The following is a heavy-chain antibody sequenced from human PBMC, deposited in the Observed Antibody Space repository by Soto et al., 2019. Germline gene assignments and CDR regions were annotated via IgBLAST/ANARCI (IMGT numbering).Heavy chain of an antibody. D-gene: IGHD3-3*01. Sequence: EVQLVESGGGLVKPGGSLRLSCAASGFTFSTYSMNWVRQAPGKGLEWVSSISSSTSYIYYADSVKGRFTISRDNAKNSLYLQMNSLRAEDTAVYYCAGGTGDYDFWSGYHATDYFDYWGQGTLVTVSS. J-gene: IGHJ4*02. V-gene: IGHV3-21*01. CDR1: GFTFSTYS. CDR2: ISSSTSYI. CDR3: AGGTGDYDFWSGYHATDYFDY.